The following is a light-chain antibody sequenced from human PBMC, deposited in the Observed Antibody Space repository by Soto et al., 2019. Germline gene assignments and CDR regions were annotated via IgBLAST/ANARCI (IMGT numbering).Light chain of an antibody. V-gene: IGLV2-18*02. J-gene: IGLJ2*01. CDR1: SSDVGSYNR. CDR3: CSSAGSDILI. CDR2: EVS. Sequence: QSALTQPPSVSGSPGQSVTISCTGTSSDVGSYNRVSWYQQPPGTAPKLMIYEVSNRPSGVPDRFSGSKSGNTASLTISGLQAEDEADYDCCSSAGSDILIFGGGTKLTVL.